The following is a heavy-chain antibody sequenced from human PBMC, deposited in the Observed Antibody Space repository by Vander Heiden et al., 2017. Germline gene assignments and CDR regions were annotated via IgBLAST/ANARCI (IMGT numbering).Heavy chain of an antibody. J-gene: IGHJ6*02. Sequence: EVQLLESGGGLVQPGGSLRLSRAASGFTFSSYALGRVRQAPGKGLEWVSAISGSGGSTYYADSVKGRFTISRDNSKNTLYLQMNSLRAEDTAVYYCAKTESGTVYYYYGMDVWGQGTTVTVSS. D-gene: IGHD6-13*01. CDR3: AKTESGTVYYYYGMDV. CDR2: ISGSGGST. CDR1: GFTFSSYA. V-gene: IGHV3-23*01.